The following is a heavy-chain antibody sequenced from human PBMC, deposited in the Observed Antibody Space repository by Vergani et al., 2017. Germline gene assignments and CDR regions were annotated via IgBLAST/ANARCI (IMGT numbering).Heavy chain of an antibody. CDR1: GGSISSGDYY. CDR3: ARVTPIGYCSGGSCYVIDY. V-gene: IGHV4-30-4*08. D-gene: IGHD2-15*01. J-gene: IGHJ4*02. Sequence: QVQLQESGPGLVKPSQTLSLTCTVSGGSISSGDYYWSWVRQPPGKGLEWIGYTYYSGSTYYNPSLKSRLTISVDTSKNQFSLKLSSVTAAATAVYYCARVTPIGYCSGGSCYVIDYWGQGTLVTVSS. CDR2: TYYSGST.